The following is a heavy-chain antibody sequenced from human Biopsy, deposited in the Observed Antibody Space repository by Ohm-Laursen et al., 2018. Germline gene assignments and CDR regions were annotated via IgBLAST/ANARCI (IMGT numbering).Heavy chain of an antibody. J-gene: IGHJ4*02. D-gene: IGHD7-27*01. CDR3: AKDLRNNNWGVEN. CDR2: IKRETDGGTT. V-gene: IGHV3-15*01. CDR1: GFTFSNAW. Sequence: GSLRLSCTASGFTFSNAWMSWVRQAPGKGLEWVGRIKRETDGGTTDYAAPVKGRLTISRDDSKNTLYLQMNSLRAEDTAVFYCAKDLRNNNWGVENWGQGTLVTVSS.